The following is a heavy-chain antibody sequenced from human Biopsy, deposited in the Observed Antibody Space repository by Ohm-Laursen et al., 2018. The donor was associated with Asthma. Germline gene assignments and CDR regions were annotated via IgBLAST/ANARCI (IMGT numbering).Heavy chain of an antibody. CDR1: GGSISSYY. CDR3: ARRAPPRIVVPPVGGGIDV. J-gene: IGHJ6*02. CDR2: IYYSGSN. Sequence: SETLSLTCTVSGGSISSYYWSWIRQPPGKGLEWIGYIYYSGSNNYNPSLKSRVTIAVDTSKNQFSLKLSSVTAADTAVYYCARRAPPRIVVPPVGGGIDVWGQGTTVTVSS. D-gene: IGHD2-2*01. V-gene: IGHV4-59*01.